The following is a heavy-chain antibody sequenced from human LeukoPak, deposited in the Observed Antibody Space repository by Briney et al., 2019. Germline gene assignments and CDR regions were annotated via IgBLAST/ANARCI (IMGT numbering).Heavy chain of an antibody. CDR3: ARVNCSGGSCYHDY. Sequence: SETLSLTCTVSGGPISSYYWSWIRQPPGKGLEWIGFIYHSGSTNYNPSLRGRVTISVDTSKNQFSLKLSSVTAADTAVYYCARVNCSGGSCYHDYWGQGTLVTVSS. J-gene: IGHJ4*02. V-gene: IGHV4-59*01. D-gene: IGHD2-15*01. CDR1: GGPISSYY. CDR2: IYHSGST.